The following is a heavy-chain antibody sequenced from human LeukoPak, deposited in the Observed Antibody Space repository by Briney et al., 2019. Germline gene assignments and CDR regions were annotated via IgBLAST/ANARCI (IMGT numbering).Heavy chain of an antibody. V-gene: IGHV3-23*01. CDR1: GFTFSSYA. D-gene: IGHD3-10*01. J-gene: IGHJ4*02. CDR2: ISGSGGST. Sequence: PGGSLRLSCAASGFTFSSYAMSWVRQAPGKGLEWVSAISGSGGSTYYADSVKGRFTISRDNSKNTLYLQMNSLRAEDTAVYYCAKDFEAVNYYGSGSYCIFDYWGQGTLVTVSS. CDR3: AKDFEAVNYYGSGSYCIFDY.